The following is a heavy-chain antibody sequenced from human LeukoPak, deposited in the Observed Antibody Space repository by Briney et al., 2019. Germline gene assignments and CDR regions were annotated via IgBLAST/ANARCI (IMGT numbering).Heavy chain of an antibody. D-gene: IGHD3-22*01. Sequence: SETLSLTCAVYGGSFSGYYWSWIRQPPGKGLEWIGEINHSGSTNYNPSLKSRVTISVDTSKNQFSLKLSSVTAADTAVYYCAREATPGVPRGLLLWGQGTLVTVSS. J-gene: IGHJ4*02. CDR1: GGSFSGYY. V-gene: IGHV4-34*01. CDR2: INHSGST. CDR3: AREATPGVPRGLLL.